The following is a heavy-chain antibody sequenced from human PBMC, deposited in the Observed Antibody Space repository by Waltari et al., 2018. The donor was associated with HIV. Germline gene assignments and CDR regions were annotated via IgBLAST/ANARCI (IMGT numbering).Heavy chain of an antibody. Sequence: QVQLVQSGAEVKKPGASVTVSCKVSGSTLTELSMHWVRQAPGKGLGWMGGFDPEDGETIYAQKFQGRVTMTEDTSTDTAYMELSSLRSEDTAVYYCATWSINVGGWSNDAFDIWGQGTMVTVSS. CDR2: FDPEDGET. J-gene: IGHJ3*02. V-gene: IGHV1-24*01. D-gene: IGHD6-19*01. CDR1: GSTLTELS. CDR3: ATWSINVGGWSNDAFDI.